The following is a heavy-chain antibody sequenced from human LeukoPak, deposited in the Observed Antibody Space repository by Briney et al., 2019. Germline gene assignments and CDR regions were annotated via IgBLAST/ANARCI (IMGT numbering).Heavy chain of an antibody. V-gene: IGHV1-2*02. CDR2: INPNSGGT. CDR1: GYTFTGYY. CDR3: ARVYHGYSYGIHFDY. D-gene: IGHD5-18*01. J-gene: IGHJ4*02. Sequence: ASVKVSCKASGYTFTGYYMHWVRLAPGQGLEWMGWINPNSGGTNYAQKFQGRVTMTRDTSISTAYMELSRLRSDDTAVYYCARVYHGYSYGIHFDYWGQGTLVTVSS.